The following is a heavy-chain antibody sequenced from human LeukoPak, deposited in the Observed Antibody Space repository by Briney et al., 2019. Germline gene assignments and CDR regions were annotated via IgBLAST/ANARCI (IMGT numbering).Heavy chain of an antibody. Sequence: SETLSLTCTVSGYSISSGYYWGWIRQPPGKGLEWIGSIYHSGSTNYNPSLKSRVTMSVDTSKNQFSLKLSSVTAADTAVYYCAREYSSGWYSAYYYYMDVWGKGTTVTISS. CDR1: GYSISSGYY. CDR3: AREYSSGWYSAYYYYMDV. CDR2: IYHSGST. V-gene: IGHV4-38-2*02. D-gene: IGHD6-19*01. J-gene: IGHJ6*03.